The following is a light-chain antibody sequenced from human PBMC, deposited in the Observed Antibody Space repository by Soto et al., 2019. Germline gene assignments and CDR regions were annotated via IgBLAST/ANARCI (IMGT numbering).Light chain of an antibody. CDR2: DAS. CDR1: QSISSW. V-gene: IGKV1-5*01. J-gene: IGKJ1*01. Sequence: DIQMTQSPSTLSASVGDRVTITCRASQSISSWLAWYQQKPGKAPKLLIYDASSLESGVPSRFSGSGSGTEFTLTISSLQPDDFATYYCQQYNSYSPWTFGQGTKVDFK. CDR3: QQYNSYSPWT.